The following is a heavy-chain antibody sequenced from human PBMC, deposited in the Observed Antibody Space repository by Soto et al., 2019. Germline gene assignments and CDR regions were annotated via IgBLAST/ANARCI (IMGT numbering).Heavy chain of an antibody. J-gene: IGHJ6*02. CDR3: ARDLGRLGYYYYGMDV. CDR1: GGTFSSDA. Sequence: SVKVSCKASGGTFSSDAISWVRQAPGQGLEWMGGIIPIFGTANYAQKFQGRVTITADESTSTAYMELSSLRSEDTAVYYCARDLGRLGYYYYGMDVWGQGTTVTVSS. CDR2: IIPIFGTA. D-gene: IGHD3-16*01. V-gene: IGHV1-69*13.